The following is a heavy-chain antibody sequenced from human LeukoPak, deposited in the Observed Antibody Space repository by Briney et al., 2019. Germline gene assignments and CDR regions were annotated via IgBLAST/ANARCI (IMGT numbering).Heavy chain of an antibody. D-gene: IGHD6-13*01. CDR3: ARDRAAPKNSYYYYGMDV. CDR2: IYYSGST. V-gene: IGHV4-59*01. CDR1: GGSISNYY. J-gene: IGHJ6*02. Sequence: SETLSLTCTVSGGSISNYYWNWIRQPPGKGLEWIGYIYYSGSTNYNPSLKSRVAISLDTSKNQFSLKLTSVSAADTAVYYCARDRAAPKNSYYYYGMDVWGQGTTVTVSS.